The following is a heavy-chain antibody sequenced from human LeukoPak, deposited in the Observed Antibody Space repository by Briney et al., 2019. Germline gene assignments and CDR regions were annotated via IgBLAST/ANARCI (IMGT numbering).Heavy chain of an antibody. CDR3: AREHAALRASYYYYYYMDV. J-gene: IGHJ6*03. V-gene: IGHV4-38-2*02. CDR2: IYHSGST. CDR1: GYSISSGYY. Sequence: SETLSLTCTVSGYSISSGYYWGWIRQPPGKVLEWIGSIYHSGSTYYNPSLKSRVTISVDTSKNQFSLKLSSVTAADTAVYYCAREHAALRASYYYYYYMDVWGKGTTVTVSS. D-gene: IGHD6-6*01.